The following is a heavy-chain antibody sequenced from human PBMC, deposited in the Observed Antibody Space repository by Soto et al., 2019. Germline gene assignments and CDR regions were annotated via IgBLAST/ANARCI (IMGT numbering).Heavy chain of an antibody. Sequence: PAGSLRLSCAGSGVTVSDHYIDWVRQAPGKGLEWVGRSRDKPQGYSTTYAASVKGRFTASRDESKNSAYLQMNSLKTEDTAVYYCVRATYFSDSSGYTRCLDYWGQGTLVTVSS. D-gene: IGHD3-22*01. J-gene: IGHJ4*02. CDR2: SRDKPQGYST. CDR3: VRATYFSDSSGYTRCLDY. V-gene: IGHV3-72*01. CDR1: GVTVSDHY.